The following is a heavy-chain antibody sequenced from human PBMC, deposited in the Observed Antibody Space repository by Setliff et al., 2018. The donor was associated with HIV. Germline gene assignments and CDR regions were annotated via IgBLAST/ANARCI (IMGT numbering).Heavy chain of an antibody. Sequence: SETLSLTCAVYGGSVSGHYWGWFRQPPGKGLEWIGEITPSGDTNYIPSLKSRVTMSLDTSKNQFSLKLSSVTAADTAVYFCVRDTADGSGGRTYWYFDLWGRGTLVTVSS. V-gene: IGHV4-34*01. CDR1: GGSVSGHY. CDR2: ITPSGDT. J-gene: IGHJ2*01. D-gene: IGHD3-10*01. CDR3: VRDTADGSGGRTYWYFDL.